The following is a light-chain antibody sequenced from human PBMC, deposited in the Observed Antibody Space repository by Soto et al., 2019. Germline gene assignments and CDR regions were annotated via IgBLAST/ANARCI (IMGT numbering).Light chain of an antibody. CDR2: GGS. J-gene: IGKJ1*01. CDR3: QQYSSSRT. CDR1: QSVSSN. Sequence: EIVMTHSPATLSLARVERAALSCRASQSVSSNLAWYQQKPGQAPRRLIYGGSSRATGIPVRFSGSGSETDFTLTITRLETEDFAMYYCQQYSSSRTFGQGTKVDI. V-gene: IGKV3-20*01.